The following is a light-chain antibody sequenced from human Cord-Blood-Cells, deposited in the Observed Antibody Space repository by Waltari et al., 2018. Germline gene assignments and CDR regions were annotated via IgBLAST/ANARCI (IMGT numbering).Light chain of an antibody. CDR3: RQYNNWPPWT. CDR2: GAS. V-gene: IGKV3-15*01. Sequence: ELVTTQSPATLSVSPGDRATLSCRASQSVSSNLAGYQQKPGQSPRPLLYGASTSATSIPARFIGSGSGTEFTLPISSRQSEEFAVNYCRQYNNWPPWTFGRGTKVEIK. J-gene: IGKJ1*01. CDR1: QSVSSN.